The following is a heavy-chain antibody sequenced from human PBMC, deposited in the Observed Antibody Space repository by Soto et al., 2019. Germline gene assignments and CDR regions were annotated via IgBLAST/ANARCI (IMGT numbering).Heavy chain of an antibody. D-gene: IGHD7-27*01. V-gene: IGHV3-23*01. CDR3: AKDPQTWGSIWFDP. Sequence: GGSLRLSCAASGFIFSNYAMSWVRQAPGKGPEWVSSISDSGNYIEYADSVEGRFTISRDNSKNTLYPQMHSVRAEDTARYYCAKDPQTWGSIWFDPWGHGTQITV. CDR2: ISDSGNYI. J-gene: IGHJ5*02. CDR1: GFIFSNYA.